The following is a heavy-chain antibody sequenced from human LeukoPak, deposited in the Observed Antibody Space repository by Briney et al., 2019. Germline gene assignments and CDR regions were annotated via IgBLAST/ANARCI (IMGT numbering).Heavy chain of an antibody. CDR3: AEDLYCGGDCYSDGMDV. V-gene: IGHV3-30-3*01. J-gene: IGHJ6*02. CDR2: ISYDGGNK. Sequence: GGSLRLSCAASGFTFSSYAMHWVRQAPGKGLEWVAVISYDGGNKYYADSVKGRFTISRDNSKNTLYLQMNSLRAEDTAVYYCAEDLYCGGDCYSDGMDVWGQGTTVTVSS. D-gene: IGHD2-21*02. CDR1: GFTFSSYA.